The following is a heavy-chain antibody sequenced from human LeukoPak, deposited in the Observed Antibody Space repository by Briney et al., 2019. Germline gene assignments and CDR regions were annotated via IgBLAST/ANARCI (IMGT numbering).Heavy chain of an antibody. CDR2: ISGSSTNT. CDR1: GFTFSDYY. CDR3: ARGTSPIV. Sequence: PGRSLRLSGAAPGFTFSDYYMSWIRKAPGKGLEWGSYISGSSTNTNYADSVKGRFTISRDNAKNSLYLQMNSLRAEDTAVYYCARGTSPIVWGQGTLLTVSS. J-gene: IGHJ3*01. V-gene: IGHV3-11*05.